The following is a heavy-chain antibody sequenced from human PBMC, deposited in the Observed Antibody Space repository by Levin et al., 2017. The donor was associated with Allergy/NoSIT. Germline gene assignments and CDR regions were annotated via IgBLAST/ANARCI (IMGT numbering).Heavy chain of an antibody. CDR1: GDSITTGGFY. D-gene: IGHD5-24*01. CDR2: IYHSGNT. Sequence: PSETLSLTCTVSGDSITTGGFYWSWLRQFPGTGLEFLGYIYHSGNTDYNPSLKSRLTLSVDTSKNQFSLNLRSVSAADTAVYYCARVDGRNWFDTWGQGTLVTVSS. V-gene: IGHV4-31*03. J-gene: IGHJ5*02. CDR3: ARVDGRNWFDT.